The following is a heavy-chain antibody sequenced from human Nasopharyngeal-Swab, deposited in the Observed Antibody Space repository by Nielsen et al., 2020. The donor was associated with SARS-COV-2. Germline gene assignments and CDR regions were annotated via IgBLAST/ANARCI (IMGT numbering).Heavy chain of an antibody. D-gene: IGHD3-22*01. CDR3: ARDEGNYDSSVYYYAGYYGMDV. Sequence: WVRQAPGQGLEWMGGIIPIFGTANYAQKFQGRVTITADESTSTAYMELSSLRSEDTAVYYCARDEGNYDSSVYYYAGYYGMDVWGQGTTVTVSS. CDR2: IIPIFGTA. V-gene: IGHV1-69*01. J-gene: IGHJ6*02.